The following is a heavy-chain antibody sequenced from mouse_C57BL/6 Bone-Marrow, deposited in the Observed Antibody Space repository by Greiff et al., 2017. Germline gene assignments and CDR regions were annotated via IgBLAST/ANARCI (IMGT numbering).Heavy chain of an antibody. J-gene: IGHJ2*01. D-gene: IGHD1-1*02. Sequence: VQRVESGPELVKPGASVKLSCKASGYTFTSYDINWVKQRPGQGLEWIGWIYPRDGSTKYNEKFKGKDTLTVDTSSSTAYMERHSLTSEDSAVYFCAGSVYGLLDYGGQGTTLTVSS. CDR3: AGSVYGLLDY. V-gene: IGHV1-85*01. CDR2: IYPRDGST. CDR1: GYTFTSYD.